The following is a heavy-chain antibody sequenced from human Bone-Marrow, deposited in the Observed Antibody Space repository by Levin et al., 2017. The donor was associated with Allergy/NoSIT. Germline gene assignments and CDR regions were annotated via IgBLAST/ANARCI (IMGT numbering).Heavy chain of an antibody. CDR2: ISYDGSKK. CDR1: GFTFSAYG. Sequence: LSLTCAASGFTFSAYGMYWVRQAPGKGLEWVALISYDGSKKAYADSVKGRFSISRDNSNNTVYVQMNSLGTEDTAVYYCARHVGRGYNSGYPVDWGQGTLVTVSS. CDR3: ARHVGRGYNSGYPVD. V-gene: IGHV3-30*03. D-gene: IGHD3-22*01. J-gene: IGHJ4*02.